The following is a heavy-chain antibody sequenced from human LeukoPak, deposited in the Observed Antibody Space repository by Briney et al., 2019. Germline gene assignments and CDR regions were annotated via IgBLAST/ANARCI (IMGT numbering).Heavy chain of an antibody. CDR2: ISSSSSYT. Sequence: GGPLRLSCAASGFTFSDYYMSWIRQAPGKGLEWVSYISSSSSYTNYADSVKGRFTISRDNAKNSLYLQMNSLRAEDTAVYYCARETDYYGMDVWGQGTTVTVSS. D-gene: IGHD1-14*01. CDR3: ARETDYYGMDV. CDR1: GFTFSDYY. V-gene: IGHV3-11*05. J-gene: IGHJ6*02.